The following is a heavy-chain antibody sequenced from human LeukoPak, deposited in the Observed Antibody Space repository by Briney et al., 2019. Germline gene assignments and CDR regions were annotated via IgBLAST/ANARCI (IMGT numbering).Heavy chain of an antibody. CDR2: ISYEGRNK. J-gene: IGHJ4*02. D-gene: IGHD5-12*01. CDR3: ARDQLAFSGYDTLFDY. CDR1: GFTFSSYA. Sequence: PGRSLRLSCAGSGFTFSSYALHWVRQAPGKGLEWVAVISYEGRNKYYADSVKGRFSISRDDSKNTVFLQMNSLRSEDTAVYYCARDQLAFSGYDTLFDYWGQGTLVTVSS. V-gene: IGHV3-30*04.